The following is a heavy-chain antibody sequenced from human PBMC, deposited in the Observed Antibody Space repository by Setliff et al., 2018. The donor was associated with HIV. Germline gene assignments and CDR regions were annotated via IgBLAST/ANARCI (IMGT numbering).Heavy chain of an antibody. CDR3: ARGRNYDSSGYGDYYYYMDV. V-gene: IGHV1-69*13. CDR2: IIPIFGTT. J-gene: IGHJ6*03. D-gene: IGHD3-22*01. CDR1: GYTFTSYG. Sequence: ASVKVSCKASGYTFTSYGISWVRQAPGQGLEWMGWIIPIFGTTHYAQKFQGRVTVTADESTSTAYMQLSSLRSDDTAVYYCARGRNYDSSGYGDYYYYMDVWGKGTTVTVSS.